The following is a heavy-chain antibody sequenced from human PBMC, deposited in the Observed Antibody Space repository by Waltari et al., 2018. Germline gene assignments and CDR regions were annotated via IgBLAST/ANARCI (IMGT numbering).Heavy chain of an antibody. CDR3: ARDSWHCGGDCYSDY. Sequence: EVQLVESGGGLVQPGGSLRLSCAASGFTFSSYWMSWVRQAPGKGLEWVANIKQDGSEKYYVDSVKGRFTISRDNAKNSLYLQMDSLRAEDTAVYYCARDSWHCGGDCYSDYWGQGTLVTVSS. CDR2: IKQDGSEK. J-gene: IGHJ4*02. D-gene: IGHD2-21*01. CDR1: GFTFSSYW. V-gene: IGHV3-7*01.